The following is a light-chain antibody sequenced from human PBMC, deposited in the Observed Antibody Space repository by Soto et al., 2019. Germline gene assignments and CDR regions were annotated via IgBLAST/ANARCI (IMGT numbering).Light chain of an antibody. Sequence: EIVITQSPAPLSFSPGERAPLSFRATQSVSRNLAWYQQKPGQAHRLLIFGAYTRATGIQAKFSGSGSGTEFTLTIRSLQSEDFAVYYCKQYYDWPRTFGQGTKVDIK. CDR3: KQYYDWPRT. CDR1: QSVSRN. V-gene: IGKV3-15*01. J-gene: IGKJ1*01. CDR2: GAY.